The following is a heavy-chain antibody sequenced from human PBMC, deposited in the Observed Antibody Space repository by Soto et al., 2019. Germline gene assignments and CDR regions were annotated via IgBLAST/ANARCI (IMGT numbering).Heavy chain of an antibody. CDR2: ISGSGGST. CDR1: EFTFSTHA. Sequence: PGGSLRLSCAASEFTFSTHAMTWVRQAPGKGLEWVSSISGSGGSTYYADSVKGRFTISRANSKNTLYLQMNSLRAEDAAVYSCAKAGYCVSTSCYFPFDYWGQGTLVTVSS. D-gene: IGHD2-2*01. J-gene: IGHJ4*02. V-gene: IGHV3-23*01. CDR3: AKAGYCVSTSCYFPFDY.